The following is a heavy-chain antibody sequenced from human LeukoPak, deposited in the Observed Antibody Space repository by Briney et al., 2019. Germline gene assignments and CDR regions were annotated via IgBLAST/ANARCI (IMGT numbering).Heavy chain of an antibody. CDR3: ARDGSSWYGDAFDI. CDR1: GFTFSSYS. Sequence: GGSLRLSCAASGFTFSSYSMNWVRQAPGKGLEWVSSISSSSSYIYYADSVKGRFTISRDNAKNSLYLQMNSLRAEDTAVYYCARDGSSWYGDAFDIWGQGTMVTDSS. D-gene: IGHD6-13*01. J-gene: IGHJ3*02. V-gene: IGHV3-21*01. CDR2: ISSSSSYI.